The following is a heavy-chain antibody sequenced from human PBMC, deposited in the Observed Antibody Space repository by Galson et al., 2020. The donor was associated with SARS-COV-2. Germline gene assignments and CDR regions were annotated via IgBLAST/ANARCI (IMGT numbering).Heavy chain of an antibody. D-gene: IGHD5-18*01. Sequence: GSLRLSCAASGFTFTSYAMSWVRQAPGKGLEWVSGISGSDGDTYYTDAVKGRFTISRDNSKNTLYLQVNSLRVEDTATYYCATEGGYSYGIFDHWGQGTLVTVSS. CDR1: GFTFTSYA. CDR3: ATEGGYSYGIFDH. CDR2: ISGSDGDT. V-gene: IGHV3-23*01. J-gene: IGHJ4*02.